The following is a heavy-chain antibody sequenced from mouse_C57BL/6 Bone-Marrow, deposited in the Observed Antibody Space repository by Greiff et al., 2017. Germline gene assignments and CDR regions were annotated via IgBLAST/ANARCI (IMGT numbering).Heavy chain of an antibody. CDR1: GYTFTSYG. CDR2: IYPRSGNT. CDR3: ATGEGYSRFAY. V-gene: IGHV1-81*01. J-gene: IGHJ3*01. D-gene: IGHD2-3*01. Sequence: VKLMESGAELARPGASVKLSCKASGYTFTSYGISWVKQRTGQGLEWIGEIYPRSGNTYYNEKFKGKATLTADKSSSTAYMELRSLTSEDSAVYFCATGEGYSRFAYWGQGTLVTVSA.